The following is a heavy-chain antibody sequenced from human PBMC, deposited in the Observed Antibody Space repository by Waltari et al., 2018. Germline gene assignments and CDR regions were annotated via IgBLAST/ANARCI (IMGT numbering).Heavy chain of an antibody. CDR2: VDPEDGET. CDR3: ATRISYSGSYFGA. J-gene: IGHJ5*02. CDR1: GYTFTDYY. D-gene: IGHD1-26*01. V-gene: IGHV1-69-2*01. Sequence: EVQLVQSGAEVKKPGATVKLSCKASGYTFTDYYLPWVQQAPGKGLEWMGRVDPEDGETIYAEKFQGRVTITADTSTDTAYMELSSLRSEDTAVYYCATRISYSGSYFGAWGQGTLVTVSS.